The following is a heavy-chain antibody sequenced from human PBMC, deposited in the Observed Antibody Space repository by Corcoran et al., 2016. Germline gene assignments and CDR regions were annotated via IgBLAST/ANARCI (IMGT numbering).Heavy chain of an antibody. J-gene: IGHJ5*02. Sequence: EVQLVESGGGLNQPGGSLRLTCAASGFNVSSNYMSWVRQAPGKGLEWVSVIYSSCSTYYADPVKGRFNISRDNYKNTLYIKLNSLRAEDTAVYYCARDLLGARIGYYLDPWGQGTLFTFSA. CDR1: GFNVSSNY. CDR2: IYSSCST. CDR3: ARDLLGARIGYYLDP. V-gene: IGHV3-53*01. D-gene: IGHD3-3*01.